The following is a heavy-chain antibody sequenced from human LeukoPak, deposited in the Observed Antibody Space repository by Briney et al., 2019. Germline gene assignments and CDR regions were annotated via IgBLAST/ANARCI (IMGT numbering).Heavy chain of an antibody. J-gene: IGHJ1*01. D-gene: IGHD6-13*01. CDR2: IYHSGST. CDR1: GGSISSGGYS. CDR3: ARQIAAVKYFQH. Sequence: SQTLSLTCAVSGGSISSGGYSWSWIRQPPGKGLEWIGYIYHSGSTYYNPSLKSRVTISVDTSKNQFSLKLSSVTAADTAVYYCARQIAAVKYFQHWGQGTLVTVSS. V-gene: IGHV4-30-2*03.